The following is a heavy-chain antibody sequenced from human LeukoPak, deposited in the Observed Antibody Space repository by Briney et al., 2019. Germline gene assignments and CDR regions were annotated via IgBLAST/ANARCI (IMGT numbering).Heavy chain of an antibody. D-gene: IGHD2-21*02. CDR1: GYSFSIYG. CDR2: ISASDGTT. Sequence: ASVKVSCKASGYSFSIYGITWARQAPGQGLEYLGWISASDGTTNYAQKVQDRVTMTTDTSTSTAYLELRSLRSEDTAVYYCARCGAAVTAHFSHWGQGTLVTVSS. J-gene: IGHJ4*02. CDR3: ARCGAAVTAHFSH. V-gene: IGHV1-18*01.